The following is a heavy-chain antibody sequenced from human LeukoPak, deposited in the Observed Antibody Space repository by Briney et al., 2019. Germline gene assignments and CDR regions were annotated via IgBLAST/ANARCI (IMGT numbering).Heavy chain of an antibody. Sequence: SETLSLTCSVSGGSISDYYWTWVRQPAGKGLEWIGRIYTSGKTYYNPSLKGRVTMSLDTSKTQFSLKLSSVTAADTAVYYCARGALTYCSSTSCQRRGNAFDIWGQGTMVTVSS. V-gene: IGHV4-4*07. CDR2: IYTSGKT. CDR1: GGSISDYY. CDR3: ARGALTYCSSTSCQRRGNAFDI. D-gene: IGHD2-2*01. J-gene: IGHJ3*02.